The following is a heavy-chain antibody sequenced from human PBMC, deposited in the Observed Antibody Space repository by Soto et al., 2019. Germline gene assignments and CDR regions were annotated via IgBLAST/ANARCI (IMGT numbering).Heavy chain of an antibody. V-gene: IGHV1-18*04. CDR2: ISAYNGNT. CDR1: GYTFTSYG. J-gene: IGHJ6*02. D-gene: IGHD3-22*01. CDR3: ARVVNSGLYYYYGMDV. Sequence: ASVKVSFKASGYTFTSYGISWVRQAPGQGLEWMGWISAYNGNTNYAQKLQGRVTMTTDTSTSTAYMELRSLRSDDTAVYYCARVVNSGLYYYYGMDVWGQGTTVTVSS.